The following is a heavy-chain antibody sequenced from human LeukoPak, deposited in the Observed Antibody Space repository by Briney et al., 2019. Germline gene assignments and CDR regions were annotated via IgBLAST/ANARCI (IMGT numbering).Heavy chain of an antibody. CDR1: GGSFSGYY. J-gene: IGHJ4*02. CDR2: ISNSGGST. D-gene: IGHD4-17*01. CDR3: AKVGLRLGGDY. V-gene: IGHV3-23*01. Sequence: ETLSLTCAVYGGSFSGYYWSWVRQAPGKGLEWVSGISNSGGSTYYADSVKGRFTISRDNSKNTLYLQMNSLRAEDTAVYYCAKVGLRLGGDYWGQGTLVTVSS.